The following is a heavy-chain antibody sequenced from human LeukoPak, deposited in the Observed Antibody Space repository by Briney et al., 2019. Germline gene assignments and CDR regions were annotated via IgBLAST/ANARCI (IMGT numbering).Heavy chain of an antibody. V-gene: IGHV4-34*01. J-gene: IGHJ6*03. CDR3: ARGNSKVSTTVVTPFYHYYYYMDV. D-gene: IGHD4-23*01. Sequence: SETLSLTWAVYGGSFSGDYWSWIRQPPGKGLEWIGEINHSGSTNYNPSLKSRVTLSVDTSKNQFSLKLSSVTAADTAVYYCARGNSKVSTTVVTPFYHYYYYMDVWGKGTTVTVSS. CDR2: INHSGST. CDR1: GGSFSGDY.